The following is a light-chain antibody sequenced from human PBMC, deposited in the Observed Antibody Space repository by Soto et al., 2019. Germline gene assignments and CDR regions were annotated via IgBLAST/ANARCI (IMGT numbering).Light chain of an antibody. CDR3: SSYAGSNNVI. J-gene: IGLJ2*01. Sequence: QSALTQPPSASGSLGQSVTISCTGAANNIGGYNFVSWYQQHPGKAPKLIISEFRERPSGVPDRLSGSKSGNTASLTVSGLQPEDEADYYCSSYAGSNNVIFGGGTKLTVL. CDR2: EFR. V-gene: IGLV2-8*01. CDR1: ANNIGGYNF.